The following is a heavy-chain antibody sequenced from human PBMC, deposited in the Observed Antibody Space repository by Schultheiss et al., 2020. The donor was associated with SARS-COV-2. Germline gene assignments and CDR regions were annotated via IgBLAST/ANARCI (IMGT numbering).Heavy chain of an antibody. J-gene: IGHJ3*02. V-gene: IGHV3-23*01. Sequence: GGSLRLSCAASGFTFSDYYMSWIRQAPGKGLEWVSAISGSGGSTYYADSVKGRFTISRDNSKNTLYLQINSLRAEDTAVYYCAKCRIRPGGLRDAFDIWGQGTMVTVSS. CDR2: ISGSGGST. CDR3: AKCRIRPGGLRDAFDI. CDR1: GFTFSDYY. D-gene: IGHD2-15*01.